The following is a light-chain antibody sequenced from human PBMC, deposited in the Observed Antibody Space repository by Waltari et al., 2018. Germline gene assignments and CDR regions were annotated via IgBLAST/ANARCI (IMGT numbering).Light chain of an antibody. CDR3: QNYVKLPVT. J-gene: IGKJ1*01. CDR1: QSVGRS. V-gene: IGKV3-20*01. CDR2: GAS. Sequence: EMVLTQSPGTLSLSPGERATLSCWASQSVGRSLAWYQQKRGQAPRLLIYGASTRATGTPDRFSGSGSGTDFSLTTSRLEPEDFAVYYCQNYVKLPVTFGQGTKVEIK.